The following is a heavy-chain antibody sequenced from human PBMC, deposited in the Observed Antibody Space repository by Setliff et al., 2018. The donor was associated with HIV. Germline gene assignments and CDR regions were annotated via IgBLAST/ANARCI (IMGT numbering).Heavy chain of an antibody. J-gene: IGHJ4*02. Sequence: GSLRLSCAASGFTFNDVWMNWVRQAPGKGLEWVGRIKSNTDGGTTDYAAPVKGRFIISRDDSKHTLYLQMNSLKTEDTAVYYCARVRNWIYFDYWGQGTLVTVSS. CDR2: IKSNTDGGTT. CDR1: GFTFNDVW. V-gene: IGHV3-15*01. D-gene: IGHD2-2*03. CDR3: ARVRNWIYFDY.